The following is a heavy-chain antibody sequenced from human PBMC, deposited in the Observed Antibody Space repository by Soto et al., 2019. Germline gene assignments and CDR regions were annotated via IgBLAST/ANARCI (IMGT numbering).Heavy chain of an antibody. Sequence: TLSHTCPISDSSLSSGLYYLRWLRPHPGKGLEWIGYIYYSGSTYYNPSLKSRVTISVDTSKNQFSLRLSSVTAADTAVYYCARESHDYSNQRGYALVAWGHATTDIVPS. CDR2: IYYSGST. D-gene: IGHD4-4*01. V-gene: IGHV4-31*03. CDR1: DSSLSSGLYY. CDR3: ARESHDYSNQRGYALVA. J-gene: IGHJ6*02.